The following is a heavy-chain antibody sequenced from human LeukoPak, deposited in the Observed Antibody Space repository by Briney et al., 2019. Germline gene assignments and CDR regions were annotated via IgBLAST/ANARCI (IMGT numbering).Heavy chain of an antibody. CDR1: GGSISSYY. CDR3: VTGRYSYGWYDH. Sequence: SETLSLTCTVSGGSISSYYWSWIRQPPGKGLEWIGYMYYGGSPNYNPSLKSRVITSLDTSKKQFSLKLNSVTTADTAVYYCVTGRYSYGWYDHWGQGILVIVSS. J-gene: IGHJ5*02. V-gene: IGHV4-59*13. CDR2: MYYGGSP. D-gene: IGHD1-26*01.